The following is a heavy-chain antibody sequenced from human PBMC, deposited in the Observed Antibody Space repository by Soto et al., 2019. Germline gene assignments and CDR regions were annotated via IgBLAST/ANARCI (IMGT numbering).Heavy chain of an antibody. J-gene: IGHJ6*02. CDR3: ARERIPVGYYYGMDV. D-gene: IGHD6-19*01. CDR1: GFTFSSYA. CDR2: ISGSGGST. Sequence: LRLSCAASGFTFSSYAMSWVRQAPGKGLEWVSAISGSGGSTYYADSVKGRFTISRDNSKNTLYLQMNSLSAEDTAVYYCARERIPVGYYYGMDVWGPGTTVTVSS. V-gene: IGHV3-23*01.